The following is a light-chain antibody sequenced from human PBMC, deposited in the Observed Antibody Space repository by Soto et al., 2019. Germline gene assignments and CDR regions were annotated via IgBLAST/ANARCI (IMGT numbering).Light chain of an antibody. V-gene: IGKV1-5*01. CDR2: AAS. CDR1: QTISSW. Sequence: DIQMTQSPSTLSGSVGDIVTITCRASQTISSWLAWYQQKPGKAPKRLIYAASTLQTGVPSRFSGSGSGTEFSFTVTSLQSEDFAVYYCQQYDQWPITFGQGTRLEIK. J-gene: IGKJ5*01. CDR3: QQYDQWPIT.